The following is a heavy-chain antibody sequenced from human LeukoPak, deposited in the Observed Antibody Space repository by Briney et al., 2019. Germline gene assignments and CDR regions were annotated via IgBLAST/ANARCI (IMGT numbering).Heavy chain of an antibody. CDR2: IYPGDSDT. D-gene: IGHD2/OR15-2a*01. J-gene: IGHJ4*02. CDR3: VREQRISGALYFDY. V-gene: IGHV5-51*01. Sequence: GESLKISCTGSGYSFTTYWIAWVRQMPGKGLECMGIIYPGDSDTRYSPSFQGRVTISADKSISTAYLQWSSLKASDTAMYYCVREQRISGALYFDYWGQGTLVTVSS. CDR1: GYSFTTYW.